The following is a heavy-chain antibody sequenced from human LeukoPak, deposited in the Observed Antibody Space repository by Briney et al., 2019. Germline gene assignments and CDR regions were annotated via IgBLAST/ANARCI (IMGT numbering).Heavy chain of an antibody. CDR1: GGSISSYY. J-gene: IGHJ3*02. CDR3: ARHVGWLRLEGAFDI. D-gene: IGHD5-12*01. V-gene: IGHV4-59*08. CDR2: IYYSGST. Sequence: SETLSLTCTVSGGSISSYYWSWIRQPPGKGLEWIAYIYYSGSTNYNPSLKSRVTISVDTSKNQFSLKLSSVTAADTAVYYCARHVGWLRLEGAFDIWGQGTMVTVSS.